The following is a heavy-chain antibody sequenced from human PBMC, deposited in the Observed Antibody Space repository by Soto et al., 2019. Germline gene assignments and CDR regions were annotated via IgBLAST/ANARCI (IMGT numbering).Heavy chain of an antibody. D-gene: IGHD3-10*01. Sequence: QVQLQESGPGLVKPSQTLSLTCTVSGGSISSGGYYWSWIRQHPGKGLEWIGYMYYSGSTYYNPSLKSLITISVDTSKKKFSLKLSSVTAADTAVYYCARGVTMVRGVGLFYFDYWGQGTLVTVSS. J-gene: IGHJ4*02. CDR2: MYYSGST. CDR1: GGSISSGGYY. CDR3: ARGVTMVRGVGLFYFDY. V-gene: IGHV4-31*01.